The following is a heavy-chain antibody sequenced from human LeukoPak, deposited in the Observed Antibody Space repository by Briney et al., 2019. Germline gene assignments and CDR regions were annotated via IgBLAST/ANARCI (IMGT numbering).Heavy chain of an antibody. D-gene: IGHD2-2*02. CDR1: GGSISSYY. CDR3: AREEMLGYCSSTSCYSPYYFDY. V-gene: IGHV4-59*01. CDR2: IYYSGST. Sequence: PSETLSLTCTVSGGSISSYYWNWIRQPPGKGLGWIGYIYYSGSTNYNPSLKSRVTISVDTSKNQFSLKLSSVTAADTAVYYCAREEMLGYCSSTSCYSPYYFDYWGQGTLVTVSS. J-gene: IGHJ4*02.